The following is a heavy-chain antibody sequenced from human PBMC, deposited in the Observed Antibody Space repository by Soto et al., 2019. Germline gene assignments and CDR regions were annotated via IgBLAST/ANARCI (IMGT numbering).Heavy chain of an antibody. D-gene: IGHD3-10*01. CDR2: MYWKDGNT. V-gene: IGHV3-20*04. CDR3: VRSGDYRSGLYWYFFDY. Sequence: GGSLRLSCAASGFTIDNYGMSWVRQVPGKGLEWVSGMYWKDGNTHYADSMKGRFTFSRDNAKNSLFLQLNSVRAEDTAFDYCVRSGDYRSGLYWYFFDYWGEGA. CDR1: GFTIDNYG. J-gene: IGHJ4*02.